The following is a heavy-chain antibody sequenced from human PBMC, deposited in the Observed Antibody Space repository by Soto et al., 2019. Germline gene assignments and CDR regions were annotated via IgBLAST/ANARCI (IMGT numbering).Heavy chain of an antibody. J-gene: IGHJ4*02. Sequence: GGSLRLSCAASGLTFSSRAMSWVRQDPEKGLDWVSIISASGDNTYYADYVKGRFTISRDNSKNTLYLQENSLRAEDTAVFFFSKLTYSDLWSGSLDSRGQGTLGTVSS. CDR2: ISASGDNT. CDR1: GLTFSSRA. CDR3: SKLTYSDLWSGSLDS. D-gene: IGHD3-3*01. V-gene: IGHV3-23*01.